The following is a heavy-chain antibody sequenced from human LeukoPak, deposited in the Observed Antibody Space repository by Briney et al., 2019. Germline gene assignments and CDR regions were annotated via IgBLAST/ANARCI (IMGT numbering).Heavy chain of an antibody. CDR2: IRNDGRKD. CDR3: VKGGGSSHNWFDP. Sequence: GGPLTLSCAASGLPFKYFCLLWVRQAPGKGLEWVAFIRNDGRKDYYPDSVKGRFTISRNNFRNTLDLQMQSLSIEDTVVYFCVKGGGSSHNWFDPWGQGILVTVSS. V-gene: IGHV3-30*02. CDR1: GLPFKYFC. D-gene: IGHD6-13*01. J-gene: IGHJ5*02.